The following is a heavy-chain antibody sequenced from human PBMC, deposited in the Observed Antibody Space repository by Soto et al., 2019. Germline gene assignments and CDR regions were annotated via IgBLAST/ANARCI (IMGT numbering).Heavy chain of an antibody. CDR3: PHGRWEERRDGYRGWFDP. D-gene: IGHD1-26*01. J-gene: IGHJ5*02. Sequence: QVQLVQSGAEVKKPGSSVKVSCKASGGTFSSYPISWVRQAPGQGLEWMGRIIPILGIANYAQKFQGRVTITADKSTSTAYMEQSSLRSEDTAVYYCPHGRWEERRDGYRGWFDPWGQGTLVTVSS. CDR2: IIPILGIA. V-gene: IGHV1-69*02. CDR1: GGTFSSYP.